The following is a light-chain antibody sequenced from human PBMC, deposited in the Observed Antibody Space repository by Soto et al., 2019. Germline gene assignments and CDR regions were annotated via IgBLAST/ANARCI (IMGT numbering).Light chain of an antibody. J-gene: IGKJ5*01. CDR1: QSVSSY. CDR2: DAS. CDR3: QQRSNWPRST. V-gene: IGKV3-11*01. Sequence: EIVLTQSPATLSLSPGERATLSCRASQSVSSYLAWYQQKPGQAPRLLIYDASNRATGIPARFSGSGSGTDFTLTISSLEPEDVAVYYCQQRSNWPRSTFGQGTRLEIK.